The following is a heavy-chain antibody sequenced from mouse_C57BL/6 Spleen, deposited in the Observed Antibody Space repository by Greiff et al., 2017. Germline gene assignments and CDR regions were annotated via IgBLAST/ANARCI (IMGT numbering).Heavy chain of an antibody. J-gene: IGHJ4*01. CDR1: GFTFSDYG. CDR2: ISNLAYSI. CDR3: AREEHYCGSGYGAMGY. D-gene: IGHD1-1*01. V-gene: IGHV5-15*01. Sequence: EVHLVESGGGLVQPGGSLKLSCAASGFTFSDYGMAWVRQAPRKGPEWVAFISNLAYSIYYADTVTGRFTISRENAKNTLYLEMSSLRSEDTAMYYGAREEHYCGSGYGAMGYWGQGTSVTVSS.